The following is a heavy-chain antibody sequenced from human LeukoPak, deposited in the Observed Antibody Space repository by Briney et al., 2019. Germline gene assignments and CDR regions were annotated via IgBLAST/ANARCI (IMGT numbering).Heavy chain of an antibody. CDR3: AKHRRSTLVTAYFDS. D-gene: IGHD2-21*02. CDR1: GFTFSTLA. Sequence: GGSLRLSCTASGFTFSTLAMSWVRQAPGKGLEWVSSISSRGDDTSYADSVKGRFTISRDNSRNTLYLQLNSLRVDDAAIYYCAKHRRSTLVTAYFDSWGQGTLVTVSS. V-gene: IGHV3-23*01. CDR2: ISSRGDDT. J-gene: IGHJ4*02.